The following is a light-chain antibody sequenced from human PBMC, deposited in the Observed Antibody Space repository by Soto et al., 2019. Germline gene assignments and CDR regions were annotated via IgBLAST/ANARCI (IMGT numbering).Light chain of an antibody. CDR2: SNS. CDR1: SSHIGRNT. V-gene: IGLV1-44*01. Sequence: QSVLTQPPSASGTPGQRVTISCSGSSSHIGRNTVNWYQQVPGTAPKLLIYSNSQRPSGVPDRFSGSKSGTSASLAISGLQSDDESDYYCAVWDDSLRGGVFGGGTKLTVL. CDR3: AVWDDSLRGGV. J-gene: IGLJ3*02.